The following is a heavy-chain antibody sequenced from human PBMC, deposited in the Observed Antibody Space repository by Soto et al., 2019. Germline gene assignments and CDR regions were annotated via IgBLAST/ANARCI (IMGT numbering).Heavy chain of an antibody. V-gene: IGHV4-31*03. D-gene: IGHD4-4*01. CDR3: ARGHDYSNYNWFDP. J-gene: IGHJ5*02. CDR2: IYYSGST. Sequence: SETLSLTCTVSGGSISSGGYYLSWIRQHPGKGLEWIGYIYYSGSTYYNPSLKSRVTISVDTSKSQFSLKLSSVTAADTAVYYCARGHDYSNYNWFDPWGQGTLVTVSS. CDR1: GGSISSGGYY.